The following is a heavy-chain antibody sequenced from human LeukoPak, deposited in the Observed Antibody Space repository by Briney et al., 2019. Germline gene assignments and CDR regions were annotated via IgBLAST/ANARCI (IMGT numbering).Heavy chain of an antibody. CDR2: LIPIYGSA. V-gene: IGHV1-69*13. Sequence: SVKVSCKASGGSFTFTSHAISWVRQAPGQGFEWMGGLIPIYGSANYAQKFQGRLTITSDESTRTVYMELSSLRPEDSAVHYCAGFFYDNSGDAFDLWGQGTMVTVSS. CDR3: AGFFYDNSGDAFDL. J-gene: IGHJ3*01. D-gene: IGHD3-22*01. CDR1: GGSFTFTSHA.